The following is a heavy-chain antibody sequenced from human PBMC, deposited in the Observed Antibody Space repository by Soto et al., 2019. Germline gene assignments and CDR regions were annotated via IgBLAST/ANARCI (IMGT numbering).Heavy chain of an antibody. Sequence: QVQLVQSGAEVKRPGSSVKASCKASGGTFSHSTVAWVRQAPGHRPEWMGMIIPMFGSTNSAQKFRDRVTFSADTYTNTAYMELSSLRSEDTAVYYCATPSGLLGQYSALPDNWGQGTLVTVSS. CDR3: ATPSGLLGQYSALPDN. V-gene: IGHV1-69*06. J-gene: IGHJ4*02. CDR2: IIPMFGST. D-gene: IGHD5-12*01. CDR1: GGTFSHST.